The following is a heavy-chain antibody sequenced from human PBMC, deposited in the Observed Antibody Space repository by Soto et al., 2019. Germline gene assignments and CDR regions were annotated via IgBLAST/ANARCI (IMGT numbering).Heavy chain of an antibody. Sequence: EVQVVESGGGLGQHGGSLTLSCVVSGSTIDDYAMHWVRQVPGKGLEWVSGIFWVGGGTGYADSVKGRFTISRDRAKNSLSLQMNSLRIEDTAVYYCGKDLSPGGLESWGQGTLGTVSS. CDR1: GSTIDDYA. D-gene: IGHD3-16*01. CDR3: GKDLSPGGLES. CDR2: IFWVGGGT. J-gene: IGHJ4*02. V-gene: IGHV3-9*01.